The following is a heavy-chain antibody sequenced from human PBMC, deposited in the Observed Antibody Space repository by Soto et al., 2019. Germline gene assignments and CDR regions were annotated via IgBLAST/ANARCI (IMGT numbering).Heavy chain of an antibody. CDR3: AANPDFDI. Sequence: VQLVESGGGVVQPGRSLRLSCAASGVTFSSYAMHWVRQAPGKGLEWVAVISYDGSNKYYADSVKGRFTISRDNSKNTLYLQMNSLRAEDTAVYYCAANPDFDIWGQGTRVTLSS. CDR1: GVTFSSYA. V-gene: IGHV3-30-3*01. CDR2: ISYDGSNK. J-gene: IGHJ3*02.